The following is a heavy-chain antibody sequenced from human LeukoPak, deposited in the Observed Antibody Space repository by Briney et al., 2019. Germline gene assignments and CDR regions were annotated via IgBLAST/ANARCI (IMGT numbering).Heavy chain of an antibody. J-gene: IGHJ4*02. CDR1: GYTFTGYY. CDR2: INPNSGGT. D-gene: IGHD6-6*01. Sequence: GASVKVSCKASGYTFTGYYMHWVRQAPGQGLEWMGRINPNSGGTNYAQKFQGRVTMTRGTSISTAYMELSRLRSDDTAVYYCAREPRIAARPLDYWGQGTLVTVSS. V-gene: IGHV1-2*06. CDR3: AREPRIAARPLDY.